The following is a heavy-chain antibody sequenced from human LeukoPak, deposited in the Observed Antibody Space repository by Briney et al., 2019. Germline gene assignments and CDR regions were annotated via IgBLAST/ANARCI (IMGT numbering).Heavy chain of an antibody. CDR3: ARVYYGSGSHQFYFDY. J-gene: IGHJ4*02. Sequence: ASVKVSCKASGYTFTSYGISWVRQAPGQGLEWMGWISAYNGNTNYAQKLQDRVTMTTDTSTSTAYMELRSLRSDDTAVYYCARVYYGSGSHQFYFDYWGQGTLVTVSS. D-gene: IGHD3-10*01. V-gene: IGHV1-18*01. CDR1: GYTFTSYG. CDR2: ISAYNGNT.